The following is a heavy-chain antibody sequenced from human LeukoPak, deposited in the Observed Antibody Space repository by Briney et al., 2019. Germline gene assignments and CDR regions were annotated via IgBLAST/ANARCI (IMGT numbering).Heavy chain of an antibody. J-gene: IGHJ6*04. V-gene: IGHV3-30*18. CDR2: ISYDGSNK. CDR3: AKDLASTSPGHNYGMDV. CDR1: GFTFSSYG. Sequence: GGSLRLSCAASGFTFSSYGMHWVRQAPGKGLEWVAVISYDGSNKYYADSVKGRFTISRDNSKNTLYLQMNSLRAEDTAVYYCAKDLASTSPGHNYGMDVWGKGTTVTVSS. D-gene: IGHD5-24*01.